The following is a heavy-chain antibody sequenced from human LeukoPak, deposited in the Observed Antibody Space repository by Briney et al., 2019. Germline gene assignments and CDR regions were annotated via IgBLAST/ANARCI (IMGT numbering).Heavy chain of an antibody. Sequence: SETLSLTCAVSGYSISSVYYWGWIRQPPGKGRGWIGSIYHSGSTYYNPSLKSRVTISVDTSKNQFSLKLTSVTAADTAVYYCARQSYSAYATFDYWGQGTLVTVSS. CDR2: IYHSGST. V-gene: IGHV4-38-2*01. J-gene: IGHJ4*02. CDR1: GYSISSVYY. CDR3: ARQSYSAYATFDY. D-gene: IGHD5-12*01.